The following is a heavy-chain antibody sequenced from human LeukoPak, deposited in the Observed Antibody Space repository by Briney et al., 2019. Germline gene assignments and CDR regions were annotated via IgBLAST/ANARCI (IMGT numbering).Heavy chain of an antibody. Sequence: SETLSLTCAVYGGSFSGYYWSWIRQPPGKGLEWIGEINHSESTNYNPSLKSRVTISVDTSKNQFSLKLSSVTAADTAVYYCARRPRYCSSTSCYTGAFDIWGQGTMVTVSS. J-gene: IGHJ3*02. V-gene: IGHV4-34*01. CDR2: INHSEST. D-gene: IGHD2-2*02. CDR3: ARRPRYCSSTSCYTGAFDI. CDR1: GGSFSGYY.